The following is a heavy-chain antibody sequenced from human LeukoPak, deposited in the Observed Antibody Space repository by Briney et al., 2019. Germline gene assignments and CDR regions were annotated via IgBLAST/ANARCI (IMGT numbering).Heavy chain of an antibody. D-gene: IGHD3-10*01. Sequence: ASVKVSYKASGYTFTGYYMHWVRQAPGQGLEWMGWINPNSGGTNYAQKFQGRVTMTRDTSISTAYMELSRLRSDDTAVYYCAISSGSDTVNFDYWGQGTLVTVSS. V-gene: IGHV1-2*02. J-gene: IGHJ4*02. CDR2: INPNSGGT. CDR3: AISSGSDTVNFDY. CDR1: GYTFTGYY.